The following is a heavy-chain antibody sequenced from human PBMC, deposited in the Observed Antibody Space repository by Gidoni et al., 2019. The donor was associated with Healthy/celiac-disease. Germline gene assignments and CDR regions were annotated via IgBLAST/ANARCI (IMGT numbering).Heavy chain of an antibody. CDR3: ARDSSGHKGNWFDP. Sequence: QVQLQESGPGLVKPSETLSLTCAVSGYSISSGYYWGWIRQPPGKGLEWIGSIYHSGSTYYNPSLKSRVTISVDTSKNQFSLKLSSVTAADTAVYYCARDSSGHKGNWFDPWGQGTLVTVSS. D-gene: IGHD3-22*01. V-gene: IGHV4-38-2*02. CDR2: IYHSGST. J-gene: IGHJ5*02. CDR1: GYSISSGYY.